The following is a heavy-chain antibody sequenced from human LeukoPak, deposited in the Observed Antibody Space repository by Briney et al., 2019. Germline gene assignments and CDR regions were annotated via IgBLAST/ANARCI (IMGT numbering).Heavy chain of an antibody. CDR3: ARGRDYYDNSGVDS. J-gene: IGHJ4*02. V-gene: IGHV1-2*02. Sequence: GASVKVSCKASGYSFIAKYIHWVRQAPGQGLGWMGWINPNSGATNYAQKFQGRVTMTRDTSISTAYMDLSRLTSDDTAVYYCARGRDYYDNSGVDSWGQGTLVTVSS. D-gene: IGHD3-22*01. CDR2: INPNSGAT. CDR1: GYSFIAKY.